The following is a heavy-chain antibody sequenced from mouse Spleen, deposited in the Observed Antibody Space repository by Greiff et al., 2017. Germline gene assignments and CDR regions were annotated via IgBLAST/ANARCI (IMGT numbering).Heavy chain of an antibody. D-gene: IGHD3-1*01. CDR3: AREEGRQLGLRIRGDY. V-gene: IGHV3-2*02. J-gene: IGHJ4*01. Sequence: EVQLVESGPGLVKPSQSLSLTCTVTGYSITSDYAWNWIRQFPGNKLEWMGYISYSGSTSYNPSLKSRISITRDTSKNQFFLQLNSVTTEDTATYYCAREEGRQLGLRIRGDYWGQGTSVTVSS. CDR1: GYSITSDYA. CDR2: ISYSGST.